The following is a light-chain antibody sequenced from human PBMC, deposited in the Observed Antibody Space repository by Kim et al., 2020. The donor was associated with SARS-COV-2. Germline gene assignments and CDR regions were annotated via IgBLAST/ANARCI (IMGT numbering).Light chain of an antibody. CDR1: QSISSD. Sequence: EIVMTQSPATLSVSPGERVTLSCRASQSISSDLAWYQQKPGQAPRLLISGASARATGIPARFSGIGSGTEFTLTISSLQSEDFAVYYCQQYNNWPPYTFGQGTKLEI. J-gene: IGKJ2*01. CDR2: GAS. CDR3: QQYNNWPPYT. V-gene: IGKV3-15*01.